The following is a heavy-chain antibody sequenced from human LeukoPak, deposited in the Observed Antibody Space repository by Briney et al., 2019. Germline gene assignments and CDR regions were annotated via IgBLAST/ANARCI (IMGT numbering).Heavy chain of an antibody. D-gene: IGHD2-2*01. J-gene: IGHJ4*02. V-gene: IGHV1-69*13. CDR1: GGTFRSYA. CDR2: IIPIFGTA. Sequence: SVKVSCKASGGTFRSYAISWVRQAPGQGLEWMGGIIPIFGTANYAQKFQGRVTITADESTSTAYMELSSLRSEDTAVYYCARGEPSCSSTSCYFFYFDYWGQGTLVTVSS. CDR3: ARGEPSCSSTSCYFFYFDY.